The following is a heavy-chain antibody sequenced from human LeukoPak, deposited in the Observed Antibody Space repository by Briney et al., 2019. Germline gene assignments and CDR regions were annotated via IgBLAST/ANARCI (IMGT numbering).Heavy chain of an antibody. Sequence: SETLSLTCTVSGGSISSSSYYCGWIRQPPGKGLEWIGSIDYYGSTYYNPSLKSRVTISVETSKNQFSLKLSSVTAADTAVFYCARHLTVTTNFDYWGQGTLVTVSS. CDR1: GGSISSSSYY. CDR3: ARHLTVTTNFDY. CDR2: IDYYGST. J-gene: IGHJ4*02. D-gene: IGHD4-17*01. V-gene: IGHV4-39*01.